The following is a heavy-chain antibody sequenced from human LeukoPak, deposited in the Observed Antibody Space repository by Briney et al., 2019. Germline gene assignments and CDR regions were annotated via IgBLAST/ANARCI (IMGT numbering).Heavy chain of an antibody. CDR2: IRNKACGGTA. Sequence: GGSLRLSCSASGFTFGDYSMNWFRQAPGQGMGWVGFIRNKACGGTAEYAASVKGRFTISRDDSESIAYLQMDSLKTEDTAVYYCSREVRYFDWFQADYWGQGTLVTVSS. D-gene: IGHD3-9*01. CDR3: SREVRYFDWFQADY. CDR1: GFTFGDYS. J-gene: IGHJ4*02. V-gene: IGHV3-49*03.